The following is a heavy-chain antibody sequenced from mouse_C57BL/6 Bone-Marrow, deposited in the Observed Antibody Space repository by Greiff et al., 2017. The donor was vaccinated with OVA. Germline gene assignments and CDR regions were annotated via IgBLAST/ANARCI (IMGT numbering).Heavy chain of an antibody. CDR2: ISYSGST. CDR3: ARYYDGRGSYFDY. CDR1: GYSITSDY. Sequence: EVMLVESGPGLAKPSQTLSLTCSVTGYSITSDYWNWIRKFPGNKLEYMGYISYSGSTYYNPSLKRRISITRDTSKNQYYLQLNSVTTEDTATYYCARYYDGRGSYFDYWGQGTTLTVSS. J-gene: IGHJ2*01. D-gene: IGHD1-2*01. V-gene: IGHV3-8*01.